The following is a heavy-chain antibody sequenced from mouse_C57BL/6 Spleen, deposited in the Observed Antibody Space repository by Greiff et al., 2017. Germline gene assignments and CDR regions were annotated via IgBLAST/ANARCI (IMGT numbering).Heavy chain of an antibody. CDR3: ARHEEGIYYDYAIFAY. V-gene: IGHV1-62-2*01. J-gene: IGHJ3*01. Sequence: QVHVKQSGAELVKPGASVKLSCKASGYTFTEYTIHWVKQRSGQGLEWIGWFYPGSGSIKYNEKFKDKATLTADKSSSTVYMELSRLTSEDSAVYFCARHEEGIYYDYAIFAYWGQGTLVTVSA. CDR2: FYPGSGSI. D-gene: IGHD2-4*01. CDR1: GYTFTEYT.